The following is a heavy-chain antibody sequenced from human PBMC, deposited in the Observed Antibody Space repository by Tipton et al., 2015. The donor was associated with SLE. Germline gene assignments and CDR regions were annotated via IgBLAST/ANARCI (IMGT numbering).Heavy chain of an antibody. J-gene: IGHJ4*02. CDR2: IYYSGST. V-gene: IGHV4-38-2*01. Sequence: TLSITCAVSGYSISSDYYWGWIRQPPGKGLEWIGYIYYSGSTNYNPSLKSRVTISVDTSKNQFSLKLSSVTAADTAVYYCARGLGEFDYWGQGTLVTVSS. CDR1: GYSISSDYY. CDR3: ARGLGEFDY. D-gene: IGHD3-16*01.